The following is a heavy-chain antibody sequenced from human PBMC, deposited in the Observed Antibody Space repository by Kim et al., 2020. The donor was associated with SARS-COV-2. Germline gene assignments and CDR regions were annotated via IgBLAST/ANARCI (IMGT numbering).Heavy chain of an antibody. CDR1: GFTFSSYA. CDR2: ISYDGSNK. V-gene: IGHV3-30-3*01. CDR3: ARAIPPKYSGYDYR. Sequence: GGSLRLSCAASGFTFSSYAMHWVRQAPGKGLEWVAVISYDGSNKYYADSVKGRFTISRDNSKNTLYLQMNSLRAEDTAVYYCARAIPPKYSGYDYRWGQGTLVTVSS. D-gene: IGHD5-12*01. J-gene: IGHJ4*02.